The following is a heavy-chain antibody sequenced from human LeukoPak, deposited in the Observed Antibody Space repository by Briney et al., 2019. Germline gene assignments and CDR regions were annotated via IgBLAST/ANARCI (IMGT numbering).Heavy chain of an antibody. CDR1: GYTFTSYY. J-gene: IGHJ3*02. D-gene: IGHD3-10*01. Sequence: GASVKVSCKASGYTFTSYYMHWVRQAPGQGLEWMRIINPSGGSTSYAQKFQDRVTMTRDMSTSTVYMELSSLRSEDTAVYYCARERFGYDAFDIWGQGTMVTVSS. CDR3: ARERFGYDAFDI. V-gene: IGHV1-46*01. CDR2: INPSGGST.